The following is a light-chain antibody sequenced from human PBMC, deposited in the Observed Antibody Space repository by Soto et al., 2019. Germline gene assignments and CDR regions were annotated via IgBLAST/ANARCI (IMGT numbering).Light chain of an antibody. CDR3: QQYDNLPLT. Sequence: DIQMTQSPSSLSASVGDRVTITCQASQDISHYLNWYQQKPGQAPKLLIYDASNLETGVPSRFSGSGSGTDFTFTISSLQPEDIATYYCQQYDNLPLTFGPGTKVDIK. CDR2: DAS. V-gene: IGKV1-33*01. J-gene: IGKJ3*01. CDR1: QDISHY.